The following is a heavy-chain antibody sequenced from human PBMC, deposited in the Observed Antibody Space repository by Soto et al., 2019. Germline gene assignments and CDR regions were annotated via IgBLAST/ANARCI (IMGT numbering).Heavy chain of an antibody. CDR2: IKQDGIEI. CDR1: GVSFSCCW. D-gene: IGHD3-10*01. J-gene: IGHJ4*01. V-gene: IGHV3-7*01. CDR3: ARDSGYGSGASVNHYLDY. Sequence: GGAQKVSFAASGVSFSCCWFSWVRHTPGKDLEWLATIKQDGIEIKYVDSERARYTTSRDNAKNSLQMKMDSLRADDTAVYYCARDSGYGSGASVNHYLDYWGHVPLVTVSS.